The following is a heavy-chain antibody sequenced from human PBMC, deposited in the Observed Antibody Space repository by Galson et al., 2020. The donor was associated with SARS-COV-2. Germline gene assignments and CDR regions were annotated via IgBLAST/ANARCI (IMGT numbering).Heavy chain of an antibody. J-gene: IGHJ3*02. Sequence: GGSLRLSCAASGFTFDDYAMHWVRQAPGKGLEWVSGISWNSGSIGYADSVKGRFTISRDNAKNSLYLQMNSLRAEDTALYYCAKALRPYGSGSYYNVRDVVAFDIWGQGTMVTVSS. CDR3: AKALRPYGSGSYYNVRDVVAFDI. V-gene: IGHV3-9*01. D-gene: IGHD3-10*01. CDR1: GFTFDDYA. CDR2: ISWNSGSI.